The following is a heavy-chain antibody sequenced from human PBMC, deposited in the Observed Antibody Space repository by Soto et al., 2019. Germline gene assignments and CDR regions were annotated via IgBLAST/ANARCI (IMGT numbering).Heavy chain of an antibody. CDR3: ARFWSGYYTVSYYYGMDV. CDR1: GGSISSYY. CDR2: IYYSGST. V-gene: IGHV4-59*08. D-gene: IGHD3-3*01. Sequence: SETLSLTCTVSGGSISSYYWSWIRQPPGKGLEWIGYIYYSGSTYYNPSLKSRVTISVDTSKNQFSLKLSSVTAADTAVYYCARFWSGYYTVSYYYGMDVWGQGTTVTVSS. J-gene: IGHJ6*02.